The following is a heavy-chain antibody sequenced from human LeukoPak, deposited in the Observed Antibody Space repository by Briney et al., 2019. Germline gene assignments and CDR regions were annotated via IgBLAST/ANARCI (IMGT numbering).Heavy chain of an antibody. CDR1: GFTFSSYD. CDR3: ARRSAAKDAFDF. D-gene: IGHD6-25*01. V-gene: IGHV3-74*01. CDR2: NSDGSST. J-gene: IGHJ3*01. Sequence: GGSLRLSCAASGFTFSSYDMSWVRQAPGKGLVWVSRNSDGSSTSYADSVKGRFTISRDNAKNTLYLQMNSLRAEDTAVYYCARRSAAKDAFDFWGQGTMVTVSS.